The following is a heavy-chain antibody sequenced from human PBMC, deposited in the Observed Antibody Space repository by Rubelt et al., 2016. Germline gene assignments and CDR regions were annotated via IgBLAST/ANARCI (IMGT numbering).Heavy chain of an antibody. V-gene: IGHV3-73*01. J-gene: IGHJ4*02. CDR3: ARDPTDFWSGYYRWVGYYFDY. D-gene: IGHD3-3*01. Sequence: GKGLEWVGRIRTKAHNYAAAYAASVKGRFTISRDDSKNTAYLQMNSLKTEDTAVYYCARDPTDFWSGYYRWVGYYFDYWGQGTLVTVSS. CDR2: IRTKAHNYAA.